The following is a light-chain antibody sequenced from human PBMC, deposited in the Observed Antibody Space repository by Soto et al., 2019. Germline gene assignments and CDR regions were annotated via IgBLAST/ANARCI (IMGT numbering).Light chain of an antibody. J-gene: IGKJ1*01. V-gene: IGKV1-8*01. CDR3: QQYYSYTWT. CDR1: QGISSY. Sequence: AIRMTQSPSSFSASTGDRVTITCRASQGISSYLAWYQQKPGKATKILIYASSTLQSGVPSSFSGSGSGTDYTPTISCLQSANFATYYAQQYYSYTWTFGHGTKVEI. CDR2: ASS.